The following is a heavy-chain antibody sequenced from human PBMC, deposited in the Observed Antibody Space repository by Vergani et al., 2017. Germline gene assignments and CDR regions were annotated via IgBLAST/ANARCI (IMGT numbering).Heavy chain of an antibody. CDR1: GGSFSGYY. V-gene: IGHV4-34*01. D-gene: IGHD4-23*01. CDR2: INHSGGT. J-gene: IGHJ6*02. Sequence: QVQLQQWGAGLLKPSETLSLTCAVYGGSFSGYYWSWIRQPPGKGLEWIGEINHSGGTNYNPSLKSRVTISVDTSKNQFSLKLRSVTASDTAVYYCAWWDYGGNPYYGMDVWDQGTTIAVSS. CDR3: AWWDYGGNPYYGMDV.